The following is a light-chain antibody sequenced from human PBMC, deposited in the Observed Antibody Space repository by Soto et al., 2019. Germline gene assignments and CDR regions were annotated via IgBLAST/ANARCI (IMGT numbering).Light chain of an antibody. Sequence: EIQMTQYPSTLSESVGDRVTVTCRASQSISRCLAWFQQKPGKAPKLLIYEDSSLESGVPSRFSGSGSGTEITLTISNLQADDFATYYCQQYSNYWTFGQGTKVDSK. CDR3: QQYSNYWT. V-gene: IGKV1-5*01. CDR2: EDS. CDR1: QSISRC. J-gene: IGKJ1*01.